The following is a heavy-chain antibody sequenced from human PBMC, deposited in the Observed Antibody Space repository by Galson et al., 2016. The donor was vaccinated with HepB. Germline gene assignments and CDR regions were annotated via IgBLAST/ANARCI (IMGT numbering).Heavy chain of an antibody. J-gene: IGHJ6*02. CDR2: ISSSSSYI. Sequence: SLRLSCAASGFTFSSYSMNWVRQAPGKGLEWVSSISSSSSYIYYADSVKGRFTISRDNTKNSLYLQMNSLRAEDTAVYYCVRDPGRYCSGGFCYSNPDCNGMDVWGQGTTVIVSS. V-gene: IGHV3-21*01. D-gene: IGHD2-15*01. CDR1: GFTFSSYS. CDR3: VRDPGRYCSGGFCYSNPDCNGMDV.